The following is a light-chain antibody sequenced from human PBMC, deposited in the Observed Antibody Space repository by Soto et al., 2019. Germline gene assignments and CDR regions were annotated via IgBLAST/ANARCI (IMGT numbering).Light chain of an antibody. CDR2: DVS. CDR1: SSVVGCYNY. Sequence: QSVLTQPASVSGSPGQSITISCTGTSSVVGCYNYVSWYQQHPGKAPKLMIYDVSSRPSEVSNRFSGSKSGNTASLTISGLQTEDEADYYCSAYTISSTYVFGAGTKVTVL. V-gene: IGLV2-14*01. J-gene: IGLJ1*01. CDR3: SAYTISSTYV.